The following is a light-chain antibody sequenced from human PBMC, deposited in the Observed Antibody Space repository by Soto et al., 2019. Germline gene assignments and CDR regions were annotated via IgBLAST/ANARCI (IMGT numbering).Light chain of an antibody. CDR2: GAS. CDR3: QQRDDLYT. CDR1: EAINNNF. Sequence: EIVLTQSPGALSVAPGETLSLSCRASEAINNNFVAWYQQRPGQVPRLLMYGASIRVSGVPDRISGRRSGTGFILNIARVEPEDSAVYFCQQRDDLYTFGQGTKLQIK. V-gene: IGKV3-20*01. J-gene: IGKJ2*01.